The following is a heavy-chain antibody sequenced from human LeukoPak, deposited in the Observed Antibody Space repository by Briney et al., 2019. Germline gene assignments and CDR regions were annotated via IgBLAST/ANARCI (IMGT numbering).Heavy chain of an antibody. CDR3: ARSPQGTATTANWLYP. CDR2: MSYSGRT. Sequence: SETLSLTCTVSGGSISISNYYWGWIRQPPGKGLEWIGSMSYSGRTYYNPSLKTRVTVSLDTSKNQFSLNLISVTAADTAVYYCARSPQGTATTANWLYPWGQGTLVTVSS. J-gene: IGHJ5*02. D-gene: IGHD4-17*01. V-gene: IGHV4-39*07. CDR1: GGSISISNYY.